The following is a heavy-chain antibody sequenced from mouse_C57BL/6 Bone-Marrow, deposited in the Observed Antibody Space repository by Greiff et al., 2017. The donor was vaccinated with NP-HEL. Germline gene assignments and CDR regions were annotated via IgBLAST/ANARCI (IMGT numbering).Heavy chain of an antibody. Sequence: VQLQQSGPGLVKPSQSLFLTCSITGFPITSGYYWIWIRQSPGKPLEWMGYITHSGETFYNPSLQSPISITRETSKNQFFLQLNSVTTEDTAMYYCAGDSRVPWAAQATDFDYWGQGTTLTVSS. CDR3: AGDSRVPWAAQATDFDY. CDR2: ITHSGET. J-gene: IGHJ2*01. D-gene: IGHD3-2*02. CDR1: GFPITSGYY. V-gene: IGHV12-3*01.